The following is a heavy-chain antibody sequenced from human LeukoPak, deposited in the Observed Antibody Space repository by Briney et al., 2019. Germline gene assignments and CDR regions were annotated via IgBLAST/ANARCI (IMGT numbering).Heavy chain of an antibody. CDR1: GYTFTSYG. CDR3: ARQASQYQLLSGGYYYYYMDV. V-gene: IGHV1-18*01. Sequence: GASVKVSCKASGYTFTSYGISWVRQAPGQGLEWMGWIGAYNGNTNYAQKLQGRVTMTTDTSTSTAYMELRSLRSDDTAVYYCARQASQYQLLSGGYYYYYMDVWGKGTTVTVSS. CDR2: IGAYNGNT. D-gene: IGHD2-2*01. J-gene: IGHJ6*03.